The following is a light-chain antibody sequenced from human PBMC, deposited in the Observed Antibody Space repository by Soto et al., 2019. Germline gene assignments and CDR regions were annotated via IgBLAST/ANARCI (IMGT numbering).Light chain of an antibody. J-gene: IGKJ1*01. CDR3: QQYGSSRT. CDR2: GAS. Sequence: EIVLTQSPGTLSLSPGDRATLSCRASQSVSSSYLAWYQQRPGQAPRLLIYGASSRASGIPDRFSGSGSGTDFTLTISRLEPEDFAVYYCQQYGSSRTFGQGTKVE. V-gene: IGKV3-20*01. CDR1: QSVSSSY.